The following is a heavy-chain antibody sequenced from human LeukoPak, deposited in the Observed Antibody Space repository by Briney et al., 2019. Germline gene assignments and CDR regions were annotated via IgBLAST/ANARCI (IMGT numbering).Heavy chain of an antibody. J-gene: IGHJ6*04. Sequence: SETLSLTCTVSGGSISSYYWSWIRQPPGKGLEWIGYIHYSGSTNYNPSLKSRVTISVDTSKNQFSLKLSSVTAADTAVYYCARGQIAVAGTVDYGMDVWGKGTTVTVSS. V-gene: IGHV4-59*01. CDR1: GGSISSYY. CDR3: ARGQIAVAGTVDYGMDV. CDR2: IHYSGST. D-gene: IGHD6-19*01.